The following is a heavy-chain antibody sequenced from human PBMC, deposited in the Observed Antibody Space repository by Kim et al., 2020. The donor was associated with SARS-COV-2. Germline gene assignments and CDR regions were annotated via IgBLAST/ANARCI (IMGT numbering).Heavy chain of an antibody. CDR2: ISGSGGNT. D-gene: IGHD4-17*01. Sequence: GGSLRLSCAASGFTFSNYAMTWVRQAPGKGLEWVSAISGSGGNTFYADSVKGRFTISRDNSKSTLYLQMNSLRAEDTALYHCAKDRPPRIYGGNDYDYWGQGTLVTVSS. V-gene: IGHV3-23*01. CDR3: AKDRPPRIYGGNDYDY. J-gene: IGHJ4*02. CDR1: GFTFSNYA.